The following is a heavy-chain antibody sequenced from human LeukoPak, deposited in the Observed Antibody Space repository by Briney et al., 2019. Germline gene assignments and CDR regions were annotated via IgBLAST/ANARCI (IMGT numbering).Heavy chain of an antibody. V-gene: IGHV4-59*01. J-gene: IGHJ3*02. CDR3: ARVTQQQLVLGRFFDI. Sequence: PSETLSLTCTVSGGSISSYYWSWIRQPPGKGLEWIGYIYYSGSTNYNPSLKSRVTISVDTSKNQFSLKLSSVTAADTAVYYCARVTQQQLVLGRFFDIWGQGTMVTVSS. CDR2: IYYSGST. CDR1: GGSISSYY. D-gene: IGHD6-13*01.